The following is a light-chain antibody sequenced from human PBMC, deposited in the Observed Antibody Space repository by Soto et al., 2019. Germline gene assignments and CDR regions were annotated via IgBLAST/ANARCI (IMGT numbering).Light chain of an antibody. V-gene: IGKV1-5*03. J-gene: IGKJ4*01. CDR2: KAS. CDR1: QNINRW. Sequence: DIQMTQSPSTLSASVGDRVTITCRARQNINRWLAWYQQRPGKAPNLLIHKASTLEVGLPSRFSGSASGTEFTLTISSLQPDDFAVYFCLQYNVYPLSFGGGTKVEIK. CDR3: LQYNVYPLS.